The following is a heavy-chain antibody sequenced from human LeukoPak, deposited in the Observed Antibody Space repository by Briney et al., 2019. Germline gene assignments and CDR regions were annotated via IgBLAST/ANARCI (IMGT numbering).Heavy chain of an antibody. CDR1: GFTFSSYS. D-gene: IGHD1-26*01. CDR3: AREVVGASSGDY. Sequence: PGGSLRLSCAASGFTFSSYSMNWVRQAPGKGLEWVSSISRSRSYIYYADSVKGRFTISRDNAKNSLYLQMNSLRAEDTAVYYCAREVVGASSGDYWGQGTLVTVSS. CDR2: ISRSRSYI. J-gene: IGHJ4*02. V-gene: IGHV3-21*01.